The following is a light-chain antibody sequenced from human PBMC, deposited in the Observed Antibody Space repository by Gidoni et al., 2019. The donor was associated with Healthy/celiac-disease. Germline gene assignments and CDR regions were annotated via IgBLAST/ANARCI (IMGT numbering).Light chain of an antibody. V-gene: IGLV3-1*01. J-gene: IGLJ1*01. CDR2: QDS. CDR1: KLGDKY. CDR3: QAWDSSTLYV. Sequence: SYELTQPPSVFVSPGQTASITCSGDKLGDKYACWYQQKPGQSTVLVIYQDSKRPSGIPERFSGSNSGNTATLTISGTQAMDEADYYCQAWDSSTLYVFGTGTKVTVL.